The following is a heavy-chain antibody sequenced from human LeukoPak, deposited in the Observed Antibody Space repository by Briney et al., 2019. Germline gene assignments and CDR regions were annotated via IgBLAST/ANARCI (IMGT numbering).Heavy chain of an antibody. CDR2: IKQDGSEK. V-gene: IGHV3-7*01. D-gene: IGHD6-13*01. J-gene: IGHJ6*03. CDR3: AREINSSSWYLSFGYYYYYMDV. CDR1: GFTFSSYW. Sequence: PEGSLRLSCAASGFTFSSYWMSWVRQAPGKGLEWVANIKQDGSEKYYVDSVKGRFTISRDNAKNSLYLQMNSLRAEDTAVYYCAREINSSSWYLSFGYYYYYMDVWGKGTTVTVSS.